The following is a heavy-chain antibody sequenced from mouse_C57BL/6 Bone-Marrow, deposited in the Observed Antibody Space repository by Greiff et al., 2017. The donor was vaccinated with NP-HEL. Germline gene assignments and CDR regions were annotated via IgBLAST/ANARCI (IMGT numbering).Heavy chain of an antibody. CDR1: GYTFTSYW. Sequence: QVQLKQSGAELAKPGASVKLSCKASGYTFTSYWMHWVKQRPGQGLEWIGYINPSSGYTKYNQKFKDKATLTADKSSSTAYMQLSSLTYDDSAGYYGARFDDDSSWLAYWGQGTLVTVSA. V-gene: IGHV1-7*01. CDR2: INPSSGYT. J-gene: IGHJ3*01. D-gene: IGHD2-4*01. CDR3: ARFDDDSSWLAY.